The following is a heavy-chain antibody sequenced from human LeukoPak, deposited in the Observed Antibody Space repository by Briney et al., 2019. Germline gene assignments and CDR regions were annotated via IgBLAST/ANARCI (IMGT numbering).Heavy chain of an antibody. CDR2: ISGSGGST. Sequence: PGGSLRLSCAASGFTFSSYAMSWVRQAPGKGLEWVSAISGSGGSTYYADSVKGRFTISRDNSKNTLYLQMNSLRAEATAVYYCAKRDTAMVQPFDYWGQGTLVTVSS. D-gene: IGHD5-18*01. CDR3: AKRDTAMVQPFDY. J-gene: IGHJ4*02. CDR1: GFTFSSYA. V-gene: IGHV3-23*01.